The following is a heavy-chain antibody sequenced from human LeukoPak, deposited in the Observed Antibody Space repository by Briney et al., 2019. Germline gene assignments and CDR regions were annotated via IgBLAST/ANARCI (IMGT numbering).Heavy chain of an antibody. Sequence: ASVKVSCKASGYTFTGYYMHWVRQAPGQGLEWMGWINPNSGGTNYAQKFQGRVTMTRDTSISTAYMELSRLRSDDTAVYYCARAPRSYCSSTSCYARYYYMDVWGKGTTVTVSS. CDR2: INPNSGGT. J-gene: IGHJ6*03. D-gene: IGHD2-2*01. CDR1: GYTFTGYY. CDR3: ARAPRSYCSSTSCYARYYYMDV. V-gene: IGHV1-2*02.